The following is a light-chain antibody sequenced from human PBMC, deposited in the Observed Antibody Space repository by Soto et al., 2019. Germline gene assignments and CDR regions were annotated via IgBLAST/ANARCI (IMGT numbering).Light chain of an antibody. CDR3: SSYTSSSTRV. Sequence: QSALTQPASVSVSPGQSITISCTGTSSDVGAYDYVSWYQQHPDKAPKLMIYEVSNRPSGVSNCFSGSKSVNTATLTISGLQAEDEADYYCSSYTSSSTRVFGTGTKVTVL. CDR2: EVS. CDR1: SSDVGAYDY. J-gene: IGLJ1*01. V-gene: IGLV2-14*03.